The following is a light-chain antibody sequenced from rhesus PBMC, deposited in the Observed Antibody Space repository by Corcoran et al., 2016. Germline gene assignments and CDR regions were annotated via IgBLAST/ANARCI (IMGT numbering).Light chain of an antibody. CDR2: KAS. CDR1: QGISSW. V-gene: IGKV1-21*01. J-gene: IGKJ3*01. Sequence: DIQMTQSPSSLSTSVGDTVTITCRASQGISSWLAWYQQKPGKPPKLLIYKASTLQTGVPSRFSGSGAWTDFTLTISNLQSEDFGSYYCQQYSRTPYTFGPGTKLDIK. CDR3: QQYSRTPYT.